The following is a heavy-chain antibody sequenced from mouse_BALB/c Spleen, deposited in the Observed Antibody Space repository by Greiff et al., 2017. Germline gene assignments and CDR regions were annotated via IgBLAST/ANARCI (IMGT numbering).Heavy chain of an antibody. CDR1: GFTFSSYT. V-gene: IGHV5-12-2*01. CDR3: ARHAITTATSWFAY. Sequence: EVKLQESGGGLVQPGGSLKLSCAASGFTFSSYTMSWVRQTPEKRLEWVAYISNGGGSTYYPDTVKGRFTISRDNAKNTLYLQMSSLKSEDTAMYYCARHAITTATSWFAYWGQGTLVTVSA. CDR2: ISNGGGST. D-gene: IGHD1-2*01. J-gene: IGHJ3*01.